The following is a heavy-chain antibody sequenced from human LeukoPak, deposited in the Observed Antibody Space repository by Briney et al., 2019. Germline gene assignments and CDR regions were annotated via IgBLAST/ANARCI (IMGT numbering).Heavy chain of an antibody. J-gene: IGHJ5*02. CDR2: ISAYNGNT. D-gene: IGHD3-10*01. CDR1: GYTFTSYG. CDR3: ASVGSSGSYLRGWFDP. Sequence: PGASVKVSCKASGYTFTSYGISWVRQAPGQGLEWMGWISAYNGNTNYAQKLQGRVTMTTDTSTSTAYMELRSLRSDDTAVYYCASVGSSGSYLRGWFDPWGQGTLVTVSS. V-gene: IGHV1-18*01.